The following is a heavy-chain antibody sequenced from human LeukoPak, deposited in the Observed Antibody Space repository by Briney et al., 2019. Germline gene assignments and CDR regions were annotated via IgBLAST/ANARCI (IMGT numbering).Heavy chain of an antibody. CDR1: GYSFTSYW. CDR3: ARTDYYDSSGYYMDV. CDR2: IYPGDSDT. Sequence: GASLQISCKGSGYSFTSYWIGWVRRMPGKSLEWMGIIYPGDSDTRYSPSFQGQVTISADKSISTAYLQWSSLKASDTAMYYCARTDYYDSSGYYMDVWGKGTTVTVSS. J-gene: IGHJ6*03. D-gene: IGHD3-22*01. V-gene: IGHV5-51*01.